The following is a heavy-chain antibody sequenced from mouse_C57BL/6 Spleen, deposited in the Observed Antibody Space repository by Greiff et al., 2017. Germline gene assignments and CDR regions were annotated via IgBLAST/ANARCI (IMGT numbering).Heavy chain of an antibody. CDR3: ATYDYDRGRFAN. CDR2: IWGGGST. D-gene: IGHD2-4*01. Sequence: QVHVKQSGPGLVAPSQSLSITCTVSGFSLTSYGVDWVRQPPGKGLEWLGVIWGGGSTNYNSALISRLSISKDNSKSKVFLQRNSPQTDDTAMYYCATYDYDRGRFANWGQGTLVTVSA. V-gene: IGHV2-9*01. J-gene: IGHJ3*01. CDR1: GFSLTSYG.